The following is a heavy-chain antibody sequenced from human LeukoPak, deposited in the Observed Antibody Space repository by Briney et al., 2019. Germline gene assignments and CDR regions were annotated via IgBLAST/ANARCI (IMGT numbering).Heavy chain of an antibody. Sequence: ASVKVSCKVSGYTLTELSMHWVRQAPGKGLEWMGGFDPEDGETIYAQKFQGRVTMTEDTSTDTAYMELSSLRPEDTAVYYCATARIVLRFFDYWGQGTLVTVSS. V-gene: IGHV1-24*01. CDR1: GYTLTELS. D-gene: IGHD3-3*01. J-gene: IGHJ4*02. CDR3: ATARIVLRFFDY. CDR2: FDPEDGET.